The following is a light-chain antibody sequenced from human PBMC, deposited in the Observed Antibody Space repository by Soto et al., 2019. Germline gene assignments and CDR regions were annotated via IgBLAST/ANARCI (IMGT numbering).Light chain of an antibody. CDR2: EVG. CDR1: SSDIGDYNY. Sequence: QSVLTQPPSASGSLGQSVTISCTGTSSDIGDYNYVSWYQQHPGKAPRLIIYEVGKRPSGVPDRFSASKSGNTASLTVSGLQAEHEADYYCGSYVDTKNFVFGGGTKVTVL. J-gene: IGLJ3*02. V-gene: IGLV2-8*01. CDR3: GSYVDTKNFV.